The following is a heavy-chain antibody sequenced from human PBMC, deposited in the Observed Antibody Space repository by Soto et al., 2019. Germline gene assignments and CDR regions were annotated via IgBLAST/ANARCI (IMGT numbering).Heavy chain of an antibody. CDR1: GYTFTSYG. Sequence: QVQLVQSGAEVKKPGASVKVSCKASGYTFTSYGISWVRQAPGQGPEWLGWISTYKGNTNYAQNFQGRVTMTTDTYTRTAYMERRSLRSDDTAVYYCARCWYLGPGYYFDPWGQGTLVTVSS. V-gene: IGHV1-18*01. CDR3: ARCWYLGPGYYFDP. J-gene: IGHJ4*02. CDR2: ISTYKGNT. D-gene: IGHD6-13*01.